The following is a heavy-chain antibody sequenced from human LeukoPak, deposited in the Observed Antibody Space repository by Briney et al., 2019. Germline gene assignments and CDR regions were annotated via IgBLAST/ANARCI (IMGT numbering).Heavy chain of an antibody. CDR3: ARTTEDCSSTSCYQYWFDP. J-gene: IGHJ5*02. V-gene: IGHV4-59*01. CDR1: GGSISSYY. CDR2: IYYSGST. D-gene: IGHD2-2*01. Sequence: PSETLSLTCTVSGGSISSYYWSWIRQPPGKGLEWIGYIYYSGSTSYNPSLKSRVTISVDTSKNQISLKVRSVTAADTAVCYCARTTEDCSSTSCYQYWFDPWGQGTLVTVSS.